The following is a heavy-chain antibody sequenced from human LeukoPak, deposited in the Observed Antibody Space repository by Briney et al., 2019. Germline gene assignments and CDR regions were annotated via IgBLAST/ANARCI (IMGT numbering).Heavy chain of an antibody. CDR3: ARGDYIRSSWCDY. CDR2: IYSGGST. J-gene: IGHJ4*02. Sequence: GGSLRLSCAASGFTVSSNYMSWVRQAPGKGLEWVSVIYSGGSTYYADSVKGRFTISRDNSKNTLYLQMNSLRAEDTAVYYCARGDYIRSSWCDYWGQGTLVTVSS. D-gene: IGHD6-13*01. V-gene: IGHV3-53*01. CDR1: GFTVSSNY.